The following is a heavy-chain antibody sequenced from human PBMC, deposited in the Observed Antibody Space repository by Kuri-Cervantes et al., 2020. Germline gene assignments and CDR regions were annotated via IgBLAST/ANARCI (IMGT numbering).Heavy chain of an antibody. D-gene: IGHD4-17*01. CDR1: GFTFSSYS. J-gene: IGHJ4*02. CDR3: AKAPYDYGDYFWGY. CDR2: ISSSSSYI. V-gene: IGHV3-21*04. Sequence: LSLTCAASGFTFSSYSMNWVRQAPGKGLEWVSSISSSSSYIYYADSVKGRFTISRDNSKNTLSLQMNSLRAEDTAVYYCAKAPYDYGDYFWGYWGQGTLVTVSS.